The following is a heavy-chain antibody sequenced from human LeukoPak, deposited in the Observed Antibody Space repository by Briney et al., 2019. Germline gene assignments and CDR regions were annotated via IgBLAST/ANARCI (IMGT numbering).Heavy chain of an antibody. CDR1: GGSISSSNW. CDR3: ARAGDSSSWYRRYGWFDP. V-gene: IGHV4-4*02. D-gene: IGHD6-13*01. J-gene: IGHJ5*02. CDR2: IYHSGST. Sequence: SETLSLTCAVSGGSISSSNWWSWIRQPPGKGLEWIGEIYHSGSTNYNPSLKSRVTISVDTSKNQFSLKLSSVTAADTAVYYCARAGDSSSWYRRYGWFDPWGQGTLVTVSS.